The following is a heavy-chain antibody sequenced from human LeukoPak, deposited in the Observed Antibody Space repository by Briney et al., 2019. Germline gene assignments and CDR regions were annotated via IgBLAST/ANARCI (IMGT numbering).Heavy chain of an antibody. V-gene: IGHV4-34*01. CDR3: ARSGPFDY. CDR2: INHSGST. J-gene: IGHJ4*02. D-gene: IGHD3-10*01. Sequence: SETLSLTCVVYGGSFSGYYWSWIRQPPGKGLEWIGEINHSGSTNYNPSLKSRVTISVDTSKNQFSPQLSSVTAAHTAVYYCARSGPFDYWGQGTLVTVSS. CDR1: GGSFSGYY.